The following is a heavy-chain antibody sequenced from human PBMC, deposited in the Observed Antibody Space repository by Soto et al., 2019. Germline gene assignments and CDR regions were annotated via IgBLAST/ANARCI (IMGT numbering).Heavy chain of an antibody. CDR3: ARQDYVYNWFDF. CDR2: IYYSGST. Sequence: SETLSLTFTVSGGSISSYYWSWIRQPPGKGLEWIGYIYYSGSTNYNPSLKSRVTISVDTSKNQFSLKLSSVTAADTAVYYCARQDYVYNWFDFWGQGTRVTVSS. CDR1: GGSISSYY. D-gene: IGHD3-16*01. V-gene: IGHV4-59*08. J-gene: IGHJ5*01.